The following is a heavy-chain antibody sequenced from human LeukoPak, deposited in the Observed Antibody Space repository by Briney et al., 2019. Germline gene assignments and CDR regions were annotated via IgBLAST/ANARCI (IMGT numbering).Heavy chain of an antibody. J-gene: IGHJ5*02. CDR2: ISGSVGST. V-gene: IGHV3-23*01. Sequence: GGSLRLSCAASGFTFSSFAMSCVPQAPGKGLEWVSAISGSVGSTYYADSVKGRFTISRDNSKNTLYLQMNSLRAEDTTVYYCAKGGYGDYAWGQGTLVTVSS. CDR3: AKGGYGDYA. D-gene: IGHD4-17*01. CDR1: GFTFSSFA.